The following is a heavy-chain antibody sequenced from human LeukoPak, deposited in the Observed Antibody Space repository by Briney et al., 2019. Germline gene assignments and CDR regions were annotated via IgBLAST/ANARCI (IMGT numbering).Heavy chain of an antibody. Sequence: ASVKVSCKASGYTFTSYYMHWVRQAPGQGLEWMGIINPSGGSTSYAQKFQGRVTMTRVTSTSTVYMELSSLRSEDTAVYYCARDPGRNYFDYWGQGTLVTVSS. J-gene: IGHJ4*02. CDR3: ARDPGRNYFDY. CDR1: GYTFTSYY. CDR2: INPSGGST. V-gene: IGHV1-46*03. D-gene: IGHD2-15*01.